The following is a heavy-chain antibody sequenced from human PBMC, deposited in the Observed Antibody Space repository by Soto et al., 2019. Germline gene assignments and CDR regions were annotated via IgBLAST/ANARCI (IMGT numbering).Heavy chain of an antibody. Sequence: SETLSLTCSVSSDSMNSGGYYWSWIRQHPGKGLEWIGYIYSNGDTYYDPSLKSRVTISVDTSKNQFSLNLTSVTAADTAVYYCARRGGSSSGYYYYAMDVWGQGTTVTVSS. CDR2: IYSNGDT. D-gene: IGHD6-6*01. CDR1: SDSMNSGGYY. CDR3: ARRGGSSSGYYYYAMDV. J-gene: IGHJ6*02. V-gene: IGHV4-31*03.